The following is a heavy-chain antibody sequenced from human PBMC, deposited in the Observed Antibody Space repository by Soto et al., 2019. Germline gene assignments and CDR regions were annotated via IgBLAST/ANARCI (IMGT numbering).Heavy chain of an antibody. CDR2: ISYDGSNK. CDR1: GFTFSSYG. CDR3: ARGRGIAARTPFDY. D-gene: IGHD6-6*01. V-gene: IGHV3-30*03. J-gene: IGHJ4*02. Sequence: GGSLRLSCAASGFTFSSYGMHWVRQAPGKGLEWVAVISYDGSNKYYADSVKGRFTISRDNSKNQFSLKLSSVTAADTAVYYCARGRGIAARTPFDYWGQGTLVTVAA.